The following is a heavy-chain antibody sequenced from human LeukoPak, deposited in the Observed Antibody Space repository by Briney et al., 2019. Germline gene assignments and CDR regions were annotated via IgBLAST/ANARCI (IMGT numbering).Heavy chain of an antibody. J-gene: IGHJ4*02. CDR3: AKSDSSCYYYAEGGSFDY. CDR1: GFTFSSYG. V-gene: IGHV3-33*06. CDR2: IWYDGSNK. Sequence: PGRSLRLSCAASGFTFSSYGMHWVRQAPGKGLEWVAVIWYDGSNKYYADSVKGRFTISKDNSKNTLYLQMNSLRAEDTAAYYCAKSDSSCYYYAEGGSFDYWGQGTLVTVSS. D-gene: IGHD3-22*01.